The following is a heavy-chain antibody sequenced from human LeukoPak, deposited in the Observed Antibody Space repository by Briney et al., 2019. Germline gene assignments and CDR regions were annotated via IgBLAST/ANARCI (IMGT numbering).Heavy chain of an antibody. CDR3: AKSSAGITWFDP. CDR2: TRVDDSYK. CDR1: GFSFSSSG. D-gene: IGHD1-7*01. J-gene: IGHJ5*02. Sequence: GGSLRLSCAASGFSFSSSGMHWVRQAPGKGPEWVAFTRVDDSYKAYGNSVKGRFTISRDNSKNTLYLQMDSLRSDDTAVYYCAKSSAGITWFDPWGQGTLVIVSS. V-gene: IGHV3-30*02.